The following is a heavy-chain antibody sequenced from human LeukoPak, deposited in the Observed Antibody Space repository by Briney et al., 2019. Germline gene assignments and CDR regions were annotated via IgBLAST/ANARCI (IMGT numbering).Heavy chain of an antibody. V-gene: IGHV4-4*07. CDR1: GGSISTYY. D-gene: IGHD2-2*01. CDR2: IYPGGSS. J-gene: IGHJ3*02. CDR3: ARGRYCTSTSCSGGDAFDI. Sequence: SETLSLTCTVSGGSISTYYWSWIRQPAGKGLEWIGRIYPGGSSNYNPSLKSRVTMSVDTSKNQFSLKLNSVTAADTAVYFCARGRYCTSTSCSGGDAFDIWGQGTMVTVSS.